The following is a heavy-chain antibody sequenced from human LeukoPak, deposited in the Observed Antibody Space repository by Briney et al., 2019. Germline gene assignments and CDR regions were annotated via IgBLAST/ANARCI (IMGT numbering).Heavy chain of an antibody. J-gene: IGHJ6*02. CDR1: GFTFCDYA. V-gene: IGHV3-49*04. D-gene: IGHD6-13*01. CDR3: TRSNSLYSSSWHQSYYYYGMDV. CDR2: IRSKAYGGTT. Sequence: GGSLRLSCTASGFTFCDYAMSWVRQAPGKGLEWVGFIRSKAYGGTTEYAASVKGRFTISRDDSKSIAYLQMNSLKTEDTAVYYCTRSNSLYSSSWHQSYYYYGMDVWGQGTTVTVSS.